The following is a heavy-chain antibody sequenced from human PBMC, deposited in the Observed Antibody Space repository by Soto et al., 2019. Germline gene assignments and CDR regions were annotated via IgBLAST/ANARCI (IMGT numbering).Heavy chain of an antibody. CDR2: IIPILGIA. V-gene: IGHV1-69*04. J-gene: IGHJ6*02. Sequence: GASVKVSCKASGGTFSSYTISWVRQAPGQGLEWMGRIIPILGIANYAQKFQGRVTITADKSTSTAYMELSSLRSEDTAVYYCAREQIGYYYGMDVWGQGTTVTVSS. CDR3: AREQIGYYYGMDV. CDR1: GGTFSSYT.